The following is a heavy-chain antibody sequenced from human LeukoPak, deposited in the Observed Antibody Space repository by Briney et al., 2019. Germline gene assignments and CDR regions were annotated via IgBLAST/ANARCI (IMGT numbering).Heavy chain of an antibody. CDR1: GGTFSSYA. V-gene: IGHV1-69*05. J-gene: IGHJ3*02. D-gene: IGHD4-17*01. CDR2: IIPIFGTA. Sequence: ASVKVSCKASGGTFSSYAISWVRQAPGQGLEWMGGIIPIFGTANYAQKFQGRITITTDESTSTAYMELSSLRSEDTAVYYCASWGDHDYGDYVKAFDIWGQGTMVTVSS. CDR3: ASWGDHDYGDYVKAFDI.